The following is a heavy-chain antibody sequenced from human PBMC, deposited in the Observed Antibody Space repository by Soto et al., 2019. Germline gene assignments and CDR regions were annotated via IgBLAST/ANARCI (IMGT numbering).Heavy chain of an antibody. CDR1: GYTFTSYY. V-gene: IGHV1-46*01. CDR2: INPSGGST. D-gene: IGHD3-10*01. Sequence: SVQVSCKASGYTFTSYYMHWVRQAPGQGLEWMGIINPSGGSTSYAQKFQGRVTMTRDTSTSTVYMELSSLRSEDTAVYYCARELGATRVRGAPRYYGMDVWGQGNTVTVSS. CDR3: ARELGATRVRGAPRYYGMDV. J-gene: IGHJ6*02.